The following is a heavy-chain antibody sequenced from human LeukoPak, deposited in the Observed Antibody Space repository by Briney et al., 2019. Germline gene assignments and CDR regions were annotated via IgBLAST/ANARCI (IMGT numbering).Heavy chain of an antibody. V-gene: IGHV3-9*01. CDR1: GFNFGDYA. Sequence: PGGSLRLSCAASGFNFGDYAMHWVRQAPGKGLEWVSCMSWNSHTIAYADSVRGRFTISRDSAEISLYLQINSLRAEDTALYYCTKVAGGSSSGKVYYYMDVWGKGTTVTVSS. CDR2: MSWNSHTI. J-gene: IGHJ6*03. D-gene: IGHD2-15*01. CDR3: TKVAGGSSSGKVYYYMDV.